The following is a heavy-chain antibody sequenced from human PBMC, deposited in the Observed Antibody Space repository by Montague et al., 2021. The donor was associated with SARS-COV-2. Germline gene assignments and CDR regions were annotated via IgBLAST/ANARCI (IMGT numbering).Heavy chain of an antibody. CDR1: GGSISSSSYY. D-gene: IGHD6-19*01. Sequence: SETLSLTCTVSGGSISSSSYYWGWIRQPPGKGPEWIGSIYYSGSTYYNPSRKSRVTISVDTSKNQFSLKLSSVTAADTAVYYCARQENSSGWFKPDAFDIWGQGTMVAVSS. V-gene: IGHV4-39*01. CDR3: ARQENSSGWFKPDAFDI. CDR2: IYYSGST. J-gene: IGHJ3*02.